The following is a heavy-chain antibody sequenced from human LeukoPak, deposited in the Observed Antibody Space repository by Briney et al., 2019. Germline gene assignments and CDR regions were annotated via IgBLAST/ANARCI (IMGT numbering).Heavy chain of an antibody. J-gene: IGHJ4*02. CDR1: GFTFSSYG. D-gene: IGHD2-15*01. Sequence: PGGSLRLSCAASGFTFSSYGMHWVRQAPGKGLEWVAFIRYDGSNKYYADSVKGRFTISRDNSKNTLYLQMNGLRAEDTAVYYCAKDRGMFLVGYLDYWGQGTLVTVSS. CDR3: AKDRGMFLVGYLDY. V-gene: IGHV3-30*02. CDR2: IRYDGSNK.